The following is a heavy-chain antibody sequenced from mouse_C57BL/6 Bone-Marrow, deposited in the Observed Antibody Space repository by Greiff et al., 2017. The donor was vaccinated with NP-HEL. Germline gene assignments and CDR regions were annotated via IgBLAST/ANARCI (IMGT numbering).Heavy chain of an antibody. CDR1: GFTFSSYG. J-gene: IGHJ3*01. V-gene: IGHV5-6*01. D-gene: IGHD1-1*01. CDR3: ARRDYGAWFAY. Sequence: EVLGVESGGDLVKPGGSLKLSCAASGFTFSSYGMSWVRQTPDKRLEWVATISSGGSYTYYPDSVKGRFTISRDNAKNTLYLQMSSLKSEDTAMYYCARRDYGAWFAYWGQGTLVTVSA. CDR2: ISSGGSYT.